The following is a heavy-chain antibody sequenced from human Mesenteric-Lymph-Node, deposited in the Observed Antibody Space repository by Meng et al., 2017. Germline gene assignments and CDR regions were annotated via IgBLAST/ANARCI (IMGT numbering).Heavy chain of an antibody. Sequence: VQLVESGGGLVKPGGSLRLSCAASGFTFSDYYMSWIRQAPGKGLEWVSAISGSGGSTYYADSVKGRFTISRDNSKNTLYLQMNSLRAEDTAVYYCAKVTMAGEVDYWGQGTLVTVSS. D-gene: IGHD5-24*01. CDR2: ISGSGGST. CDR3: AKVTMAGEVDY. CDR1: GFTFSDYY. J-gene: IGHJ4*02. V-gene: IGHV3-23*04.